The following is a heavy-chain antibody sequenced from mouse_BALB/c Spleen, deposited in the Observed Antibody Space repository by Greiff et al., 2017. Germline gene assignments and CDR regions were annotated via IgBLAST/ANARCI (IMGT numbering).Heavy chain of an antibody. V-gene: IGHV14-3*02. D-gene: IGHD2-4*01. J-gene: IGHJ2*01. CDR3: ARSGDYDGAFDY. Sequence: EVKLLESGAELVKPGASVKLSCTASGFNIKDTYMHWVKQRPEQGLEWIGRIDPANGNTKYDPKFQGKATITADTSSNTAYLQLSSLTSEDTAVYYCARSGDYDGAFDYWGQGTTLTVSS. CDR2: IDPANGNT. CDR1: GFNIKDTY.